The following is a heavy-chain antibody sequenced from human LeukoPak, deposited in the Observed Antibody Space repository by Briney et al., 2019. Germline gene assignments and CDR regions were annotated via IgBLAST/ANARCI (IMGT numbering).Heavy chain of an antibody. V-gene: IGHV4-34*01. J-gene: IGHJ4*02. D-gene: IGHD1-14*01. CDR2: INHSGST. CDR3: ASGSRYYFDY. Sequence: SETLSLTCAVYGGSFSGYYWSWIRQPPGKGLEWIGEINHSGSTNYNPSLKSRVTISVDMSKNQFSLKLSSVTAADTAVYYCASGSRYYFDYWGQGTLVTVSS. CDR1: GGSFSGYY.